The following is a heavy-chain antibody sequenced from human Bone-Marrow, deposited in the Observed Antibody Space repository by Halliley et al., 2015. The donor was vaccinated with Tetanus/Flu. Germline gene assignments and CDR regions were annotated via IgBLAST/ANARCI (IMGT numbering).Heavy chain of an antibody. Sequence: SGFAFSSSWMSWVRQAPGKGLEWVANIKQDGGDKYYVGSVKGRFIISRDNAKNSLDLQMNSLRAEDTALYYCARERGYSYGSFDSWGQGTLVTVSS. CDR1: GFAFSSSW. D-gene: IGHD5-18*01. J-gene: IGHJ4*02. CDR3: ARERGYSYGSFDS. V-gene: IGHV3-7*01. CDR2: IKQDGGDK.